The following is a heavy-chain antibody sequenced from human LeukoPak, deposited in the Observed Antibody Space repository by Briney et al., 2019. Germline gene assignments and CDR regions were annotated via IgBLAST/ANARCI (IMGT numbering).Heavy chain of an antibody. CDR2: ISYDGSKK. CDR1: GFTFSNYA. Sequence: GGSLRLSCAASGFTFSNYAMHWVRLAPGKGLEWVAVISYDGSKKDYADSVKGRFTISRDNFKHTLYLQMNSLRTEDTAVYYCARVRIGAPYYFVYWGQGTLVTVSS. V-gene: IGHV3-30*04. CDR3: ARVRIGAPYYFVY. J-gene: IGHJ4*02. D-gene: IGHD3-3*01.